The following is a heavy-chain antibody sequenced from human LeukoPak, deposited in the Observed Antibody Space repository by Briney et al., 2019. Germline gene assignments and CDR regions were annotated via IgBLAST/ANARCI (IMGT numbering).Heavy chain of an antibody. CDR1: GYTFTSYD. Sequence: ASVKVSCKASGYTFTSYDINWVRQATGQGLEWMGGINPNSGNTDYAQKFQGRVTITRDTSISTAYMELSSLRSEDTAVYYCARGVGHRGQEHSYVYYFDYWGQGPLVTVSS. J-gene: IGHJ4*02. V-gene: IGHV1-8*01. CDR3: ARGVGHRGQEHSYVYYFDY. CDR2: INPNSGNT. D-gene: IGHD5-18*01.